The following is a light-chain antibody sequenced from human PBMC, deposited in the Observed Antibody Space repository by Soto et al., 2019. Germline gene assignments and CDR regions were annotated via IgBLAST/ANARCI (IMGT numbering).Light chain of an antibody. Sequence: EIVLTQSPATLSLSPGERVTLSCRASQSVSSYLAWYQQKPGQAPRLLIYDASNRATGIPARFSGSGSGTDFTLTISSLEPEDFAVYYCQQRSNWPRFTFXPGTKVDIK. CDR2: DAS. CDR3: QQRSNWPRFT. J-gene: IGKJ3*01. V-gene: IGKV3-11*01. CDR1: QSVSSY.